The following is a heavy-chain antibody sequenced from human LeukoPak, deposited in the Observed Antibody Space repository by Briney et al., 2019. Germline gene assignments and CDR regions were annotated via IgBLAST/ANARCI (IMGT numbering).Heavy chain of an antibody. CDR1: GDSVSSNSAA. V-gene: IGHV6-1*01. CDR3: ARELRDVLRFLEWFLTLGMDV. Sequence: SQTLSLTCAISGDSVSSNSAAWNWIRQSPSRGLEWLGRTYYRSKWYNDYAVSVKSRITINPDTSKNQFSLQLNSVTPEDTAVYYCARELRDVLRFLEWFLTLGMDVWGQGTTVTVSS. D-gene: IGHD3-3*01. CDR2: TYYRSKWYN. J-gene: IGHJ6*02.